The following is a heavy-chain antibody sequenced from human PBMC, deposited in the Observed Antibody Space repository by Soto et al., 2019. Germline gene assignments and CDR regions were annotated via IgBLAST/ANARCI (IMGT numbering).Heavy chain of an antibody. CDR2: INTEGSTR. CDR1: GFTFNNYW. J-gene: IGHJ4*02. Sequence: EVQLLESGGGLVQPGGSLRLSCAASGFTFNNYWMHWVRQAPGKGLVWVSRINTEGSTRDYADSVRGRFAISRDNAKNTLYLQINSLRDEDTAVYYCTRDRGGNFYGGFDYWGRGTLVTVSP. CDR3: TRDRGGNFYGGFDY. D-gene: IGHD1-26*01. V-gene: IGHV3-74*01.